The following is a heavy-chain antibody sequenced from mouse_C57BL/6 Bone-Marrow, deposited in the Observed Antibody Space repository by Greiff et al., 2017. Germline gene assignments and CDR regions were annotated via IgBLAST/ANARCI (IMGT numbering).Heavy chain of an antibody. CDR3: ARDLYDGERYFEV. V-gene: IGHV3-5*01. Sequence: VQLKESGPGLVKPSQTVFLTCTVTGISITTGNYRWSWIRQFPGNKLEWIGYIYYSGNITYNPSLTSLTTITRDTPKNQFFLEMNSLSAEDTATYYCARDLYDGERYFEVWGTGTTVTVSS. CDR2: IYYSGNI. CDR1: GISITTGNYR. J-gene: IGHJ1*03. D-gene: IGHD2-12*01.